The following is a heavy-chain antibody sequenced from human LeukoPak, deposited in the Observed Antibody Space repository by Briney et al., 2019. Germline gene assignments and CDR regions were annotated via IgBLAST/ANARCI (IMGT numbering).Heavy chain of an antibody. CDR2: IYYSGST. CDR1: GVSIRSSYYY. J-gene: IGHJ4*02. D-gene: IGHD3-22*01. Sequence: SETLSLTCTVSGVSIRSSYYYWGWIRQPPGKGLEWIGYIYYSGSTYYNPSLKSRVTISVDTSKNQFSLKLSSVTAADTAVYYCASYYDSSGFDYWGQGTLVTVSS. CDR3: ASYYDSSGFDY. V-gene: IGHV4-30-4*08.